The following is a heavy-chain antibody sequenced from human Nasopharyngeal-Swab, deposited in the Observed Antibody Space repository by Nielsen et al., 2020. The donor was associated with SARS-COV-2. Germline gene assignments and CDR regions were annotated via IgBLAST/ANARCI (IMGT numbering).Heavy chain of an antibody. CDR3: ARDGLTYYDILTGYSWFDP. CDR1: GFTFSSYS. J-gene: IGHJ5*02. D-gene: IGHD3-9*01. CDR2: ISSSSSTI. V-gene: IGHV3-48*02. Sequence: GGSLRLSCAASGFTFSSYSMNWVRQAPGKGLEWVLYISSSSSTIYYADSVKGRFTISRDNAKNSLYLQMNSLRDEDTAVYYCARDGLTYYDILTGYSWFDPWGQGTLVTVSS.